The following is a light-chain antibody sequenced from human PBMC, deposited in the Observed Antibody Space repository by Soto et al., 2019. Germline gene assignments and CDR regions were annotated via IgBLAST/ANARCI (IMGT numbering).Light chain of an antibody. Sequence: DIQMTQSPSSLSASVGTRVTITCRASQSISTYLNWYQKKPGKAPNLMIYDASRLQSGVPSRFSGSGGGTDFTLSISSVQPEDVATYFCQQSYMDPITLGQGTRLEIK. V-gene: IGKV1-39*01. CDR2: DAS. CDR3: QQSYMDPIT. J-gene: IGKJ5*01. CDR1: QSISTY.